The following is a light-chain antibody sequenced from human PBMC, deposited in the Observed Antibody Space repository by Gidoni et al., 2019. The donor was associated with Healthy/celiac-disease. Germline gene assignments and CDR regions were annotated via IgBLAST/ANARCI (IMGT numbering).Light chain of an antibody. Sequence: DIQMTQSPSSLSASVGDRVTITCRASQSISSYLNWYQQKPGKAPKLLLYAASSLQSGVPSRFSGSGSGTDFTLTISSLQPEDFATYYCQQSYSTPLFXQXTKVXIK. CDR2: AAS. CDR1: QSISSY. V-gene: IGKV1-39*01. J-gene: IGKJ1*01. CDR3: QQSYSTPL.